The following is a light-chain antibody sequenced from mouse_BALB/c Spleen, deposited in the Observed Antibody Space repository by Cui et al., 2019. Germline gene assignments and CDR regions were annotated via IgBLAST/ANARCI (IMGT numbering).Light chain of an antibody. Sequence: QMNQSPSSLSASLGDTITITCHASQNINVWLSWYQQKPGNIPKLLIYKGSNWHTGVPSRFSGSGSGTGFTLTISSLQPEDIATYYCQQGQSYPLTFGGGTKLEIK. CDR2: KGS. V-gene: IGKV11-125*01. CDR1: QNINVW. J-gene: IGKJ1*01. CDR3: QQGQSYPLT.